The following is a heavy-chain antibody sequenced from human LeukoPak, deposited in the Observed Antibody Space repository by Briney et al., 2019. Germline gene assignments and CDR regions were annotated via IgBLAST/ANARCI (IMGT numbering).Heavy chain of an antibody. CDR3: ARSGGHDAFDI. D-gene: IGHD3-10*01. CDR2: TYYRSKWYN. Sequence: SQTLSLTCAISGDSVSSYSAAWSWIRQSPSRGLEWLGRTYYRSKWYNDYAVSVKSRITINPDTSKNQFSLQLTFVTPEDTAVFYCARSGGHDAFDIWGKGKRVTVS. J-gene: IGHJ3*02. CDR1: GDSVSSYSAA. V-gene: IGHV6-1*01.